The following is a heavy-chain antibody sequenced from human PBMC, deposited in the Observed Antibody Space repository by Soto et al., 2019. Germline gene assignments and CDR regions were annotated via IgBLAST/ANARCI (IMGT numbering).Heavy chain of an antibody. V-gene: IGHV3-30-3*01. J-gene: IGHJ4*02. D-gene: IGHD3-10*01. CDR3: ARDPMGRYYGSGSYYFDY. CDR2: ISYAGSNK. Sequence: QVQLVESGGGVVQPGRSLRLSCAASGFTFSSYAMHWVRQAPGKGLEWVAVISYAGSNKYYPDSVKGRFTISRDNSKNRLYLQMNGLRDEDTAVYYCARDPMGRYYGSGSYYFDYWGQGTLVTVSS. CDR1: GFTFSSYA.